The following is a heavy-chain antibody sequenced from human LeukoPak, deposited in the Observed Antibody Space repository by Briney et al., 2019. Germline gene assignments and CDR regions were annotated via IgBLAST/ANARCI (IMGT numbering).Heavy chain of an antibody. CDR3: ARDMYSMSSARGAY. D-gene: IGHD3-10*01. Sequence: GGSLRLSCAASGFTFSGHWMHWVRQAPGKGLVWVSRINSDGSSTNYADSVKGRFTISRDNAKKTLYLQMNSLRAEDAAVYYCARDMYSMSSARGAYWGQGTLVTVSS. CDR2: INSDGSST. J-gene: IGHJ4*02. CDR1: GFTFSGHW. V-gene: IGHV3-74*01.